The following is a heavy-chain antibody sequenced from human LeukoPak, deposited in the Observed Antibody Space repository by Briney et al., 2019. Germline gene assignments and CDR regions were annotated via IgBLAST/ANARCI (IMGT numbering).Heavy chain of an antibody. CDR2: MNPNSGNT. D-gene: IGHD3-3*01. J-gene: IGHJ3*02. Sequence: SVKVSCKASGYTFTSYDINWVRQATGQGLEWMGWMNPNSGNTGYAQKFQGRVTITRNTSISTAYMELSSLRSEDTAVYYCARAPAKIFWSGYYPRDAFDIWGQGTMVTVSS. CDR3: ARAPAKIFWSGYYPRDAFDI. CDR1: GYTFTSYD. V-gene: IGHV1-8*03.